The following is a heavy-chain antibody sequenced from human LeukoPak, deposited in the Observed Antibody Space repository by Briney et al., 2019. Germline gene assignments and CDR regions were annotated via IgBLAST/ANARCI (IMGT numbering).Heavy chain of an antibody. CDR1: GFTFTSSA. CDR3: AREWWELPNYFDY. CDR2: ISYDGSNK. V-gene: IGHV3-30-3*01. J-gene: IGHJ4*02. Sequence: GRSLRLPCAAPGFTFTSSAMPWVRQAPGKGLEWLAVISYDGSNKYYADSVKGRFTISRDNSKNTLYLQMNSLRAEDTAVYYCAREWWELPNYFDYWGQGTLVTVSS. D-gene: IGHD1-26*01.